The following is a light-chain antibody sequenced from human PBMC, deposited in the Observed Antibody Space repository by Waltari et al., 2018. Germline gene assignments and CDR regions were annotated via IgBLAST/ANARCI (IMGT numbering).Light chain of an antibody. CDR3: QSYDSSLSGSV. J-gene: IGLJ2*01. CDR1: SSNIWAGYD. CDR2: GNS. V-gene: IGLV1-40*01. Sequence: QSGLTQPPSVSGAPGQRVTISCTGSSSNIWAGYDVHWYQLLPGTAPKLLIYGNSNGPSGVPDRFSGSKAGTSASLAITVRQAEDEAGYYCQSYDSSLSGSVFGGGTKLTVL.